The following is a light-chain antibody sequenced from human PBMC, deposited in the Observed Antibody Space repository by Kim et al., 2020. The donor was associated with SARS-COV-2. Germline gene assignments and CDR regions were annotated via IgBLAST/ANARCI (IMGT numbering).Light chain of an antibody. J-gene: IGLJ1*01. Sequence: QSITISCTGTSSDVGGYNYVSWYQQHPGKAPKLMIYDVSKRPSGVSNRFSGSKSGNTASLTISGLQAEDEADYYCSSYTSSSTNYVFGTGTKVTV. CDR2: DVS. V-gene: IGLV2-14*03. CDR3: SSYTSSSTNYV. CDR1: SSDVGGYNY.